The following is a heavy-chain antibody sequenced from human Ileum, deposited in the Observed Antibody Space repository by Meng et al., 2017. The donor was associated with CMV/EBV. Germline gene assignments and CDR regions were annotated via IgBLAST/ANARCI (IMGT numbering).Heavy chain of an antibody. CDR3: ARGRVYYYGWNPPYGMDV. V-gene: IGHV4-59*01. D-gene: IGHD3-10*01. CDR2: ISNSGTT. CDR1: GGAIGSFY. Sequence: SETLSLTCTVSGGAIGSFYWTWIRQTPEKGLEWIGYISNSGTTNYNPSLKSRLTMSVDASQNQFSLNLSSVTAADTAVYYCARGRVYYYGWNPPYGMDVWGRGTTVTVSS. J-gene: IGHJ6*02.